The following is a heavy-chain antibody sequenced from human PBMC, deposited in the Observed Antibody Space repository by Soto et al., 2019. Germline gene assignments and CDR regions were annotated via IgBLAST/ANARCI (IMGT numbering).Heavy chain of an antibody. Sequence: QVQLQESGPGLVKPSETLSLTCTVSGGSISSYYWSWIRQPPGKGLEWIGYIYYSGSTNYNPSLTNRVTIPVDTSKNQFSLKLSSVTAADTAVYYCARSYRRYCSGGSCYSYYYYYMDVWGKGTTVTVSS. CDR1: GGSISSYY. V-gene: IGHV4-59*01. CDR3: ARSYRRYCSGGSCYSYYYYYMDV. D-gene: IGHD2-15*01. CDR2: IYYSGST. J-gene: IGHJ6*03.